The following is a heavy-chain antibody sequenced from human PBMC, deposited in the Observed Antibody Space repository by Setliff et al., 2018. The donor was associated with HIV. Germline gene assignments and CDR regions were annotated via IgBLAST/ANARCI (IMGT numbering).Heavy chain of an antibody. Sequence: SETLSLTCTVSGGSISSGDYYWSWIRQPPGKGLEWIGYIYYSGSTYYNPSLKSRVTISVGTSKNQFSLKLSSVTAADTAVYYCARERRYYDSSGDFDYWGQGTLVTVSS. CDR2: IYYSGST. D-gene: IGHD3-22*01. CDR3: ARERRYYDSSGDFDY. CDR1: GGSISSGDYY. J-gene: IGHJ4*02. V-gene: IGHV4-30-4*08.